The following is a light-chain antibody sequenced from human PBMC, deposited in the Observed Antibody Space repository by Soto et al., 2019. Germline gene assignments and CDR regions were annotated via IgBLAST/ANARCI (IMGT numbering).Light chain of an antibody. V-gene: IGLV1-44*01. CDR3: AEWDDSLNGVL. CDR2: NNN. Sequence: QSVLTQSPSTSGTPGQRVTISCSGSSSNIGGNIVNWYQQIPGTAPKLLIYNNNGRSSGVPDRFSGSKSGTSASLAISGLQSEDEADYYCAEWDDSLNGVLFGGGTKVTVL. J-gene: IGLJ2*01. CDR1: SSNIGGNI.